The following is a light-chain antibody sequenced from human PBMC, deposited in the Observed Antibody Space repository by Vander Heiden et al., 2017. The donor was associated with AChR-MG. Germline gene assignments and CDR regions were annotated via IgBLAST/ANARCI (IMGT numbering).Light chain of an antibody. CDR3: CSYAGSYTLV. CDR2: DVS. V-gene: IGLV2-11*01. J-gene: IGLJ2*01. CDR1: SSDVAGYNF. Sequence: QSALTQPRSVSGSRGQSVTISCNGTSSDVAGYNFVSWYQQHPGKAPKLMIYDVSKRPSGVPDRFSGAKAVNAASLTISGLQAEDGADYHCCSYAGSYTLVFGGGDKLT.